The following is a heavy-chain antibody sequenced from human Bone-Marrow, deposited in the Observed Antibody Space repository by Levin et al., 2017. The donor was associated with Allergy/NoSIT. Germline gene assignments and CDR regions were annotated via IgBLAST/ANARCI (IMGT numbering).Heavy chain of an antibody. J-gene: IGHJ4*02. CDR1: GFNFNIYA. D-gene: IGHD4-23*01. V-gene: IGHV3-30-3*01. CDR3: ARDYSGDSYFDY. CDR2: ISYDSANK. Sequence: GGSLRLSCAASGFNFNIYAMHWVRQAPGKGLEWISFISYDSANKYYADSVMGRFTISRDNSNNTLYLQMDSLRTEDTAFYYCARDYSGDSYFDYWGQGTLVTVSS.